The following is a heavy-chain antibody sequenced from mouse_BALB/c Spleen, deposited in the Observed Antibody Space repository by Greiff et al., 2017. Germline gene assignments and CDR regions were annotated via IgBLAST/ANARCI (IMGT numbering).Heavy chain of an antibody. V-gene: IGHV5-17*02. D-gene: IGHD2-14*01. CDR3: ARYDYSMDY. J-gene: IGHJ4*01. CDR2: ISSGSSTI. Sequence: EVKLVESGGGLVQPGGSRRLSCAASGFTFRSFGMHWVRQAPEKGLEWVAYISSGSSTIYYADTVKGRYTISRDNPKNTLFMQLTTLRSEDTAMYYCARYDYSMDYWGQGTSVTVSS. CDR1: GFTFRSFG.